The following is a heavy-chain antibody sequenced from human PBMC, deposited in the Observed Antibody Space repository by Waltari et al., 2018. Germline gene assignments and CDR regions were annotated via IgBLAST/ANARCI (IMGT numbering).Heavy chain of an antibody. Sequence: QVQLVESGGGVVQPGRSLRLSCAASGFTFSSYGMHWVRQAPGKGLEWVEVKWYDGSNKYYADSVKGRFTISRDNSKNTLYLQMNSLRAEDTAVYYCARAHVYYYDSSGYFDYWGQGTLVTVSS. J-gene: IGHJ4*02. CDR1: GFTFSSYG. CDR3: ARAHVYYYDSSGYFDY. D-gene: IGHD3-22*01. V-gene: IGHV3-33*01. CDR2: KWYDGSNK.